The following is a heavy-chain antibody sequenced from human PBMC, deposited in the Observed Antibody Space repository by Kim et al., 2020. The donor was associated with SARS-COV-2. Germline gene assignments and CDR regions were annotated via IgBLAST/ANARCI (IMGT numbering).Heavy chain of an antibody. CDR2: AKT. V-gene: IGHV4-39*01. J-gene: IGHJ4*02. Sequence: AKTYYNPPLKSRVTMSVDTPNNQFSLKLNSVTAADTAIYYCSIRAQTVDFWGPGTLVTVSA. CDR3: SIRAQTVDF.